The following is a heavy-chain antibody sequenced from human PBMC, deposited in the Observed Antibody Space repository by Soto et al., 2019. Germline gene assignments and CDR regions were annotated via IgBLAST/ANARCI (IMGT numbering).Heavy chain of an antibody. CDR1: GFTFDDYT. D-gene: IGHD5-12*01. V-gene: IGHV3-43*01. Sequence: PGGSLRLSCAASGFTFDDYTMHWVRQAPGKGLEWVSLISWDGGSTYYADSVKGRFTISRDNSKNSLYLQMNSLRAEDTAVYYWARCVPLRPDVWGQGTTVTVSS. J-gene: IGHJ6*02. CDR3: ARCVPLRPDV. CDR2: ISWDGGST.